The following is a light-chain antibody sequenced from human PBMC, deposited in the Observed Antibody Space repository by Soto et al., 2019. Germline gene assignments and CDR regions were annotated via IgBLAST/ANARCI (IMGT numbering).Light chain of an antibody. CDR3: QQYNSSPWT. J-gene: IGKJ1*01. V-gene: IGKV1-5*03. CDR1: QSISSW. Sequence: MTQSPSTLSASVGDRVTITCRASQSISSWLAWYQQKPGKAPKLLIYKASSLESGVPSRFSGSGSGTEFTLTISSLQPDDFATYYCQQYNSSPWTFGQGTKVEIK. CDR2: KAS.